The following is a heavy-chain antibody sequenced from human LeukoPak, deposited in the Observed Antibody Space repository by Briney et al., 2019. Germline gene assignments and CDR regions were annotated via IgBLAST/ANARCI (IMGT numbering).Heavy chain of an antibody. J-gene: IGHJ6*03. V-gene: IGHV4-59*11. Sequence: SETLSLTCTVSGGSISSHYWSWIRQPPGKGLERIGYIYYSGSTNYNPSLKSRVTISVDTSKNQFSLKLSSVTAADTAVYYCARGPDYDFWSGYYYYMDVWGKGTTVTVSS. CDR1: GGSISSHY. CDR2: IYYSGST. CDR3: ARGPDYDFWSGYYYYMDV. D-gene: IGHD3-3*01.